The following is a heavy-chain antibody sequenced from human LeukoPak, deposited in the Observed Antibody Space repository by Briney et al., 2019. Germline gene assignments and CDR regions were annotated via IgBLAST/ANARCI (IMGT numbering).Heavy chain of an antibody. CDR1: GFTVSSNY. CDR3: AQTIQGYSGYDSGVV. J-gene: IGHJ6*04. CDR2: IYSGGST. Sequence: PGGSLRLSCAASGFTVSSNYMSWVRQAPGKGLEWVSVIYSGGSTYYADSVKGRFTISRDNSKNTLYLQMNSLRAEDTAVYYCAQTIQGYSGYDSGVVWGKGTTVTVSS. V-gene: IGHV3-66*02. D-gene: IGHD5-12*01.